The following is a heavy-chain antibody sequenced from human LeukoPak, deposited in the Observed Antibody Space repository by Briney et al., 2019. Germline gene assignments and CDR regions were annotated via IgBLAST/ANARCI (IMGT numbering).Heavy chain of an antibody. CDR2: IIPIFGTA. CDR1: GGTFSSYA. D-gene: IGHD3-9*01. J-gene: IGHJ3*02. Sequence: SVKVSCKASGGTFSSYAISWVRQAPGQGLEWIGGIIPIFGTANYAQKFQGRVTITTDESTSTAYMELSSLRSEDTAVYYCARVRPYFDWLLSDAFDIWGQGTMVTVSS. CDR3: ARVRPYFDWLLSDAFDI. V-gene: IGHV1-69*05.